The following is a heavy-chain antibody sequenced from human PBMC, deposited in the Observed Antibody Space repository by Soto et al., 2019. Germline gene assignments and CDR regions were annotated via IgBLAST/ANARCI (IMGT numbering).Heavy chain of an antibody. CDR2: INPNSGDT. D-gene: IGHD5-18*01. J-gene: IGHJ4*02. Sequence: ASVKVSCKSSGYAFTGYYIHWVRQAPGQGLEWMGWINPNSGDTNYAQKFQGRVTMTRDTSFSTAYMELSSLRSDDTAVYYCATRSSYVNFWGRGTVVTVSS. CDR1: GYAFTGYY. V-gene: IGHV1-2*02. CDR3: ATRSSYVNF.